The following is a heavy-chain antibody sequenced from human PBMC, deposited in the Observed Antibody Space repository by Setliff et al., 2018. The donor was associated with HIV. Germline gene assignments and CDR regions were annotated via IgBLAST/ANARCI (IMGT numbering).Heavy chain of an antibody. V-gene: IGHV4-59*01. CDR3: ARKNYGGAFDI. J-gene: IGHJ3*02. Sequence: SETLSLTCSVSGVSSNTYYWNWVRQSGTGLEWIGYFHYTGGTSYNPSLTRRVTISADTSKNQFSLNLTSVTAADTAVYYCARKNYGGAFDIWGLGTMVTVSS. D-gene: IGHD3-16*01. CDR2: FHYTGGT. CDR1: GVSSNTYY.